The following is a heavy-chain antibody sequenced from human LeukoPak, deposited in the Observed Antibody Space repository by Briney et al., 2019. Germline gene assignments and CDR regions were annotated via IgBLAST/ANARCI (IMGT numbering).Heavy chain of an antibody. J-gene: IGHJ4*02. D-gene: IGHD5-18*01. V-gene: IGHV3-30*01. Sequence: GGSLRLSCAASGFTFSSYAMHWVRQAPGKGLEWVAVISYDGSNKYYADSVKGRFTISRDNSKNTLYLQMNSLRAEDTAVYYCARGGPDTAMVELDYWGQGTLVTVSS. CDR2: ISYDGSNK. CDR3: ARGGPDTAMVELDY. CDR1: GFTFSSYA.